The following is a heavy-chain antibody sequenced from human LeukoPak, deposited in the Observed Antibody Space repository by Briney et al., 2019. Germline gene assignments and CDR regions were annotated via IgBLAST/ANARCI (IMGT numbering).Heavy chain of an antibody. CDR1: GASVSSDY. D-gene: IGHD2/OR15-2a*01. CDR3: ARHPFQYPFDH. CDR2: IYHSGHT. J-gene: IGHJ5*02. Sequence: SETLSLTCTVSGASVSSDYWSWIRQSPGKGLEWIGYIYHSGHTMSNPSLKSRVSLSLDTSNNQFSLKLSSVTAADTAVHYCARHPFQYPFDHWGQGTVVSVPS. V-gene: IGHV4-59*08.